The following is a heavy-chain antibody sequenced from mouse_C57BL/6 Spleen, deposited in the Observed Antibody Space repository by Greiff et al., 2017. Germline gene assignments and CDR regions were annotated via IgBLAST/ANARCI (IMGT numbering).Heavy chain of an antibody. J-gene: IGHJ1*03. CDR2: IRNKANGYTT. Sequence: EVKVVESGGGLVQPGGSLSLSCAASGFTFTDYYMSWVRQPPGKALEWLGFIRNKANGYTTEYSASVKGRFTISRDNSQSILYLQMYALRAEDSATYYCARYSRGYFDVWGTGTTVTVSS. CDR1: GFTFTDYY. CDR3: ARYSRGYFDV. V-gene: IGHV7-3*01.